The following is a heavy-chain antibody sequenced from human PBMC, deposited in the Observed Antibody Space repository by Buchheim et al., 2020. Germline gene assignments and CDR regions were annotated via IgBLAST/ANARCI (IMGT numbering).Heavy chain of an antibody. CDR2: ISAYNGNT. CDR1: GYTFTTYA. D-gene: IGHD3-10*01. V-gene: IGHV1-18*01. Sequence: QVQLVQSGAEVKKPGASVKVSCKASGYTFTTYAISWVRQDPGQGLEWMGWISAYNGNTNYAQNLQGRVTITTDTSTSTAYMELRSLRSDDTAMYYCARDFYYGSGSSYNWFDPWGQGTL. J-gene: IGHJ5*02. CDR3: ARDFYYGSGSSYNWFDP.